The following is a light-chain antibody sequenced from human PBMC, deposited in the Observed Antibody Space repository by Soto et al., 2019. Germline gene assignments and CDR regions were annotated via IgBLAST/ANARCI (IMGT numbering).Light chain of an antibody. CDR2: GAS. CDR3: QQYDISLFA. CDR1: QSVSSN. J-gene: IGKJ3*01. Sequence: EIALTQSPGTLSVSPGARATLSCRASQSVSSNLAWYQQKPGQAPRLLIYGASSRATGIPDRFSGSGFGTDFTLTISRLEPEDFAVYYCQQYDISLFAFGPGTKVDIK. V-gene: IGKV3-20*01.